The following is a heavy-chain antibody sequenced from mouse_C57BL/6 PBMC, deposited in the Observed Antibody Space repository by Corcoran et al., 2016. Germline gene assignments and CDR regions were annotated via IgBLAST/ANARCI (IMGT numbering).Heavy chain of an antibody. CDR2: IYPGDGDT. CDR3: ASLSYYYAMDY. D-gene: IGHD6-1*01. Sequence: QVQLQQSGAELVKPGASVKISCKASGYAFSSDWMNWVKQRPGKGLAWIGQIYPGDGDTNYNGKFKGKATLTADKSSSTAYMQLSSLTSEDSAVYFCASLSYYYAMDYWGQGTSVTVSS. CDR1: GYAFSSDW. J-gene: IGHJ4*01. V-gene: IGHV1-80*01.